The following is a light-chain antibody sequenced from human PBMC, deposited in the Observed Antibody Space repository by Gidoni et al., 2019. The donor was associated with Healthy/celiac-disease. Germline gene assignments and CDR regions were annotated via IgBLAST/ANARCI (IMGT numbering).Light chain of an antibody. Sequence: IVLTQSPATLSLSPGERATLSCGASQSVSSSYLAWYQQKPGLAPRLLIYDASSRATGIPDRVSGSGSGTDFTLTISRLEPEDFAVYYCQQYGSSPITFGQGTRLEIK. CDR2: DAS. J-gene: IGKJ5*01. V-gene: IGKV3D-20*01. CDR1: QSVSSSY. CDR3: QQYGSSPIT.